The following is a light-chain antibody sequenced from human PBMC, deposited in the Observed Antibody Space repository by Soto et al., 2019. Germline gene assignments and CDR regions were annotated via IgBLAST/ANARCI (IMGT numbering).Light chain of an antibody. V-gene: IGLV3-21*02. CDR3: QVWASTAEFFV. CDR1: EIGIKI. J-gene: IGLJ1*01. CDR2: DAT. Sequence: SYELTQPPSVSVAPGQTAKMTCVGYEIGIKIVHWYKQRPGQAPAAVVFDATDRPSGIPDRISASRSGDTATLTISRVDAGDEADYYCQVWASTAEFFVFGSGTKVTVL.